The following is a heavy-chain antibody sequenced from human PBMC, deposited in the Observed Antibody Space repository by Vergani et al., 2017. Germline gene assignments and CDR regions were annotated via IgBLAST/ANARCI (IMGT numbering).Heavy chain of an antibody. D-gene: IGHD3-10*01. V-gene: IGHV4-34*01. CDR1: GGSFSGYY. CDR3: ARVPXTMVRGVINYYYYYMDV. CDR2: INHSGST. Sequence: QVQLQQWGAGLLKPSETLSLTCAVYGGSFSGYYWSWIRQPPGKGLEGIGEINHSGSTNYNPSLKSRVTISVDTSKNQFSLKLSSVTAADTAVYYCARVPXTMVRGVINYYYYYMDVWGKGTTVTVSS. J-gene: IGHJ6*03.